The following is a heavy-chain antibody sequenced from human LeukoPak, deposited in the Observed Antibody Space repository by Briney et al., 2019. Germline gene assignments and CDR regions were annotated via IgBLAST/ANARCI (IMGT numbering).Heavy chain of an antibody. CDR3: ARASITYYYGSGSYYNVYPDY. Sequence: ASVKVSCKASGYTFTGYYMHWVRQAPGQGLEWMGRINPNSGGTNYVQKFQGRVTMTRDTSISTAYMELSRLRSDDTAVYYCARASITYYYGSGSYYNVYPDYWGQGTLVTVSS. CDR1: GYTFTGYY. J-gene: IGHJ4*02. D-gene: IGHD3-10*01. CDR2: INPNSGGT. V-gene: IGHV1-2*06.